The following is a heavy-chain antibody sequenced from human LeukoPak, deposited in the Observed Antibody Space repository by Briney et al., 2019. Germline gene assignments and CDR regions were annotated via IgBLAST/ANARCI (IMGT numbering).Heavy chain of an antibody. J-gene: IGHJ5*02. D-gene: IGHD1-26*01. CDR3: ARVAPRKVGRDNQPSLYNWFDA. CDR2: IIPILGIA. CDR1: GGTFSSYA. Sequence: ASVKVSCKASGGTFSSYAISWVRQAPGQGLEWMGRIIPILGIANYAQKFQGRVTITADKSTSTAYMELSSLRSEDTAVYYCARVAPRKVGRDNQPSLYNWFDAWGQGVLVTVSS. V-gene: IGHV1-69*04.